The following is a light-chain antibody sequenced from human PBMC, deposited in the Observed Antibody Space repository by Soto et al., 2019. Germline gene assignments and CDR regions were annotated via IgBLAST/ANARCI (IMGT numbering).Light chain of an antibody. CDR3: QQYGSSPRT. Sequence: GLTQSPGTLSLSPGERATLSLRASQSVSSSYLAWYQQKPGQAPRLLIYGASSRATGIPDRFSGSGSGTDFTLTISRLEPEDFAVYYCQQYGSSPRTFGQGTKVDIK. V-gene: IGKV3-20*01. CDR2: GAS. CDR1: QSVSSSY. J-gene: IGKJ1*01.